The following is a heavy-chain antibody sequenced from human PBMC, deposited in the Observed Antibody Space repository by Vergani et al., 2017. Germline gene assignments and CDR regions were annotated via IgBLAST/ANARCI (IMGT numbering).Heavy chain of an antibody. V-gene: IGHV3-23*01. J-gene: IGHJ4*02. Sequence: LQLQESGPGLVKPSETLSLTCAVSGGSISSSNYYWGWVRQAPGKGLEWVSAITGSGGSTYYADSVKGRFTISRDNSKNTLYLQMNSLRAEDTAIYYCAKAYSSDWYYFDYWGQGTLITVSS. CDR3: AKAYSSDWYYFDY. CDR1: GGSISSSNYY. CDR2: ITGSGGST. D-gene: IGHD6-19*01.